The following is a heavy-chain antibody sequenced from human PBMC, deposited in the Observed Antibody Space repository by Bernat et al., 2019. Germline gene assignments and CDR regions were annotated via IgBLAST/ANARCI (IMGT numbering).Heavy chain of an antibody. D-gene: IGHD2-2*01. CDR1: GGSFSGYY. Sequence: QVHLQQWGAGLLKPSETLSLTCAVYGGSFSGYYWSWVRQPPGKGLECIGEVNHSGDTNYNPSLKSRVTMSIDTSKNQFSLKLNSVTAADTAVYYCVRLCPYQLPRRHYYYYMDVWGKGTTVTVSS. CDR3: VRLCPYQLPRRHYYYYMDV. CDR2: VNHSGDT. V-gene: IGHV4-34*01. J-gene: IGHJ6*03.